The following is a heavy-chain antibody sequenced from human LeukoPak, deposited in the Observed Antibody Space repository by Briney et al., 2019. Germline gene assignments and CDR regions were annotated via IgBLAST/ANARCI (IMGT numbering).Heavy chain of an antibody. CDR1: GFTFSSYS. Sequence: GGSLRLSCAASGFTFSSYSMNWVRQAPGKGLEWVSSVSSSSSYIYYADSVKGRFTISRDNAKNSLYLQMNSLRAEDTAVYYCARGPYVWFGESNDYWGQGTLVTVSS. CDR3: ARGPYVWFGESNDY. CDR2: VSSSSSYI. V-gene: IGHV3-21*01. D-gene: IGHD3-10*01. J-gene: IGHJ4*02.